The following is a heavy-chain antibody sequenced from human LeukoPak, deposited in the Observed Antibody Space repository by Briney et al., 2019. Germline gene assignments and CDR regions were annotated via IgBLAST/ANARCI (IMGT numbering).Heavy chain of an antibody. V-gene: IGHV3-23*01. CDR2: ISTSGSNT. CDR3: AKLLYGSGSYYIDY. CDR1: GFTFSSYM. D-gene: IGHD3-10*01. Sequence: GGSLRLSCAASGFTFSSYMMSWVRQAPGKGLEWVSTISTSGSNTYYADSVKGRFTISRDNSKNTLYLQMNSLRAEDTAVYYCAKLLYGSGSYYIDYWGQGTLVTVSS. J-gene: IGHJ4*02.